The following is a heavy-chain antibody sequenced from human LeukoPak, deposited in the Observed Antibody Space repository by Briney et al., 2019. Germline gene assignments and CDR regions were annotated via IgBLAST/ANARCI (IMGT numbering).Heavy chain of an antibody. J-gene: IGHJ6*03. CDR1: GYTFTSYD. V-gene: IGHV1-8*03. Sequence: ASVKVSCKASGYTFTSYDISWVRQASGQGLEWMGWMNPNSGNTGYAQKFQGRVTITRNTSISTAYMELSSLRSEDTAVYYCATAVTTYALLGYYYYYMDVWGKGTTVTVSS. CDR2: MNPNSGNT. CDR3: ATAVTTYALLGYYYYYMDV. D-gene: IGHD4-17*01.